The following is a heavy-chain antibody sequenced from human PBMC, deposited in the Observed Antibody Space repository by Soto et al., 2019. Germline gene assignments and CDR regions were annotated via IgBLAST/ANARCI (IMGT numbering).Heavy chain of an antibody. Sequence: ASVKVSCKVSGYTLTELSMHWVRQAPGKGLEWMGGFDPEDGETIYAQKFQGRVTMTEDTSTDTAYMELSSLRSEDTAVYYCATHSGGYRGFDYWGQGTLVTVSS. CDR2: FDPEDGET. CDR1: GYTLTELS. D-gene: IGHD1-26*01. V-gene: IGHV1-24*01. CDR3: ATHSGGYRGFDY. J-gene: IGHJ4*02.